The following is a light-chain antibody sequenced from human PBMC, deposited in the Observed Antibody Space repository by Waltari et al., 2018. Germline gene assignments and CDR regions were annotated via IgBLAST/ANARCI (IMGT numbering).Light chain of an antibody. CDR1: SLRSYS. CDR2: DKN. CDR3: NSRDSSGNHVV. V-gene: IGLV3-19*01. J-gene: IGLJ2*01. Sequence: SSELTQDPAVSVALGQTVRITCQGDSLRSYSASWFQQRPGLAPVFIIYDKNNRPPRIPDRFSGSSSGNTASVTITGAHAEDEADYYCNSRDSSGNHVVFGGGTKLTVL.